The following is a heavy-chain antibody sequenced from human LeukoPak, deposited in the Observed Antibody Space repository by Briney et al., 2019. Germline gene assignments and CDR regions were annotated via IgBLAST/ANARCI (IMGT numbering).Heavy chain of an antibody. CDR1: GFTFSSYS. Sequence: GGSLRLSCAASGFTFSSYSMNWVRQAPGKGLEWVSYISSSGSTIYYADSVKGRFTISRDNAKNSLYLQMNSLRAEDTAVYYCARVEPAAIRSWGQGTLVTVSS. V-gene: IGHV3-48*04. CDR3: ARVEPAAIRS. J-gene: IGHJ5*02. CDR2: ISSSGSTI. D-gene: IGHD2-2*02.